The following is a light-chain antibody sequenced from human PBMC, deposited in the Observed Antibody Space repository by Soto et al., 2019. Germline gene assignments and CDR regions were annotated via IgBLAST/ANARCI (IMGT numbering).Light chain of an antibody. Sequence: QSALTQPASVSGSPGQSITISCTGTSSDVGSSYFVSWYQQYPGRAPKLIIYERSKRPSGVSDRFSGSKSGSTASLTISGLQAEDEADYYCCSYAGGGRDYVFGTGTKVTVL. J-gene: IGLJ1*01. CDR3: CSYAGGGRDYV. V-gene: IGLV2-23*01. CDR1: SSDVGSSYF. CDR2: ERS.